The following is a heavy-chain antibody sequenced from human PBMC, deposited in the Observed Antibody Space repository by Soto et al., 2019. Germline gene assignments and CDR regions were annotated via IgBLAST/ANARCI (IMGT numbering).Heavy chain of an antibody. D-gene: IGHD2-8*02. Sequence: ASVRVSCKISGHTLTEFSIHWVRQAPGQGLEWMGWINTGSGYTNYAHDRVTMTKDASTYTAYLEVTSLRSDDTAIYYCARDRVYTGGSDADYWGQGTLVTVSS. CDR2: INTGSGYT. J-gene: IGHJ4*02. V-gene: IGHV1-2*07. CDR1: GHTLTEFS. CDR3: ARDRVYTGGSDADY.